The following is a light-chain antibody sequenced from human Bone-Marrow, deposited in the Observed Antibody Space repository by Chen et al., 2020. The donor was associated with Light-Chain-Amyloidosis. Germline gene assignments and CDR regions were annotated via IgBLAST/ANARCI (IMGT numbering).Light chain of an antibody. CDR3: CSFAGTSTPL. J-gene: IGLJ2*01. CDR1: RSDIGIYNL. V-gene: IGLV2-23*02. CDR2: EVT. Sequence: QSALTQPASVSGSPGPSITISCTGTRSDIGIYNLVSWYQQPPGKAPQLLIYEVTQRPSGVSGRFSGSKSGNTASLTISGLRTDAEAYYFCCSFAGTSTPLFGGGSKLTV.